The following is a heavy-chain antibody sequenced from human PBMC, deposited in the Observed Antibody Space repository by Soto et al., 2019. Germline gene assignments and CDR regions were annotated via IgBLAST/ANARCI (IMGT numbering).Heavy chain of an antibody. CDR1: GFTFSSYG. J-gene: IGHJ6*03. CDR2: ISYDGSNR. CDR3: AKGGRGFGGLSRRDYYYYMDV. V-gene: IGHV3-30*18. Sequence: GGSLRLSCAASGFTFSSYGMHWVRQAPGKGLEWVAVISYDGSNRYYADSVKGRFTISRDNSKNTLYLQMNSLRAEDTAVYYCAKGGRGFGGLSRRDYYYYMDVWGKGTKVTVSS. D-gene: IGHD3-10*01.